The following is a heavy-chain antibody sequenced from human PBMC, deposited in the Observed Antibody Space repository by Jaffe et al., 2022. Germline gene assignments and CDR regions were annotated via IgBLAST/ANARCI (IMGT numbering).Heavy chain of an antibody. CDR3: ASQYEAGYCSGGSCYLVPQRFDP. J-gene: IGHJ5*02. D-gene: IGHD2-15*01. Sequence: QLQLQESGPGLVKPSETLSLTCTVSGGSISSSSYYWGWIRQPPGKGLEWIGSIYYSGSTYYNPSLKSRVTISVDTSKNQFSLKLSSVTAADTAVYYCASQYEAGYCSGGSCYLVPQRFDPWGQGTLVTVSS. CDR2: IYYSGST. CDR1: GGSISSSSYY. V-gene: IGHV4-39*01.